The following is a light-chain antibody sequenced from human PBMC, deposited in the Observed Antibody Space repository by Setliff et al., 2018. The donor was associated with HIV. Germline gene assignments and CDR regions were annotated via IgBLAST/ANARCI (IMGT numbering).Light chain of an antibody. V-gene: IGLV2-11*01. CDR3: SSYSSSNTYVV. Sequence: QSALAQPRSVSGSPGQSVTISCTGTSSDVGGYNYVSWYQQHPGKAPKLMIYDVNKRPSGVSHRFSGSKSGNTASLTISGLQPEDEADYSCSSYSSSNTYVVFGGGTKVTVL. CDR2: DVN. J-gene: IGLJ2*01. CDR1: SSDVGGYNY.